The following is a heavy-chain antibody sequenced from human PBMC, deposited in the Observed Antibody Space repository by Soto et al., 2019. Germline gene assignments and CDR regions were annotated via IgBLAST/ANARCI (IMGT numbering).Heavy chain of an antibody. D-gene: IGHD3-10*01. Sequence: VHLVESGGGLVKPGGSLRLSCEASGFTFSDYYMSWIRQVPGKGLEWVSYISIGGTPIYYADSVKGRFTISRDNAQNSLYLHMTSLTAEDPALYYCVRGPEELVYYNSIDVWGQGTTVTVS. CDR1: GFTFSDYY. CDR3: VRGPEELVYYNSIDV. V-gene: IGHV3-11*01. J-gene: IGHJ6*02. CDR2: ISIGGTPI.